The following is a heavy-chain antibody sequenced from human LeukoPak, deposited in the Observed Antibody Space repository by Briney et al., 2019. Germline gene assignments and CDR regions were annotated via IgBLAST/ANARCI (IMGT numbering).Heavy chain of an antibody. D-gene: IGHD3-10*01. V-gene: IGHV4-38-2*01. Sequence: SETLSLTCAVSGYSISSGYYWGWIRQPPGKGLEWIGSIYHSGSTYYNPSLKSRVTISVDTSKNQFSLKVSSVTAADTAVYYCARVFRGYYFDYWGQGTLVTVSS. CDR1: GYSISSGYY. J-gene: IGHJ4*02. CDR2: IYHSGST. CDR3: ARVFRGYYFDY.